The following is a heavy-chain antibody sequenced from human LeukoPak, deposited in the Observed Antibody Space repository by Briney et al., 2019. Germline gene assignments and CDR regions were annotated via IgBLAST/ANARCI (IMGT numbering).Heavy chain of an antibody. Sequence: GGSLRLSCAASGFTFDDYGMSWVRQAPGKGLEWVSGINWNGGSIGYADSMQGRFAISRDNAKNSLYLQMNSLRAGDTALYYCARAQNYDSSGYLDYWGQGALVTVSS. V-gene: IGHV3-20*04. D-gene: IGHD3-22*01. CDR1: GFTFDDYG. J-gene: IGHJ4*02. CDR2: INWNGGSI. CDR3: ARAQNYDSSGYLDY.